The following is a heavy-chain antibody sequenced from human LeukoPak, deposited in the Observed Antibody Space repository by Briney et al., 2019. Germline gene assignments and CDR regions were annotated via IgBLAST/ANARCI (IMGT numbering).Heavy chain of an antibody. CDR1: GFTVSSNY. CDR2: IYSGGST. V-gene: IGHV3-53*05. CDR3: ATGYSGYDYWFDP. Sequence: GGSLRLSCAASGFTVSSNYMSWVRQAPGKGLEWVSVIYSGGSTYYADSVKGRITISRDNSKNTLYLQMNSLRTEDTAVYYCATGYSGYDYWFDPWGQGTLVTVSS. J-gene: IGHJ5*02. D-gene: IGHD5-12*01.